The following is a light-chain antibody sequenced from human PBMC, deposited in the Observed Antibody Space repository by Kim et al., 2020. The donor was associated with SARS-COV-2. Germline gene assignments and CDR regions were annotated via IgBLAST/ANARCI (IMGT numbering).Light chain of an antibody. V-gene: IGLV2-23*02. J-gene: IGLJ3*02. CDR1: SSDVGSYNL. Sequence: SIPISCTGTSSDVGSYNLVSWYRHHPGKAPKRMIYEVSKRPSGVSNRLSGSKSGNTASLTISGLQPEDEADYYCCSYAGSSAPWVFGGGTQLTVL. CDR3: CSYAGSSAPWV. CDR2: EVS.